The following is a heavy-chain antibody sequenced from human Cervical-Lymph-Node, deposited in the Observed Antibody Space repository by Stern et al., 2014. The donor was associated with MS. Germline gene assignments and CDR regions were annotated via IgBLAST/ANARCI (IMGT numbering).Heavy chain of an antibody. Sequence: VQLQQWGAGLLKPSETLSLTCVVYGGSFSGYYWIWIRQPPGKGLEWIGEINHSGNNNSKPCLKSRVTILVDTFKNPVSLKLSSVTAADTAVYFCARARYDYSFDYWGQGTLVTVSS. V-gene: IGHV4-34*01. CDR2: INHSGNN. CDR1: GGSFSGYY. J-gene: IGHJ4*02. CDR3: ARARYDYSFDY. D-gene: IGHD4-11*01.